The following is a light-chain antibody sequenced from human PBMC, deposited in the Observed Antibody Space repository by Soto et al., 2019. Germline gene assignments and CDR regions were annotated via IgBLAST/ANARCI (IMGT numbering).Light chain of an antibody. Sequence: IPLTQSPSSLSASVGDRVTSTCRASQGISSFLAWYQQKPGKAPKLLIYGASTLQSGVPSRFSGSGSGTDFTLTIGSLQPEDFATYYCQQLNSFPIPFGPGTKVDIK. V-gene: IGKV1-9*01. J-gene: IGKJ3*01. CDR2: GAS. CDR3: QQLNSFPIP. CDR1: QGISSF.